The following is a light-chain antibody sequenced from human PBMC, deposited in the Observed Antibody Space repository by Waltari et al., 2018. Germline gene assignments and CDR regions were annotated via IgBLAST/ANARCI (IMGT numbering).Light chain of an antibody. J-gene: IGLJ3*02. CDR1: SSEVGFYNL. Sequence: QSALTQPASVSGSPGPSITISCTGTSSEVGFYNLFPWYQQNPDKAPNLMVYEVIERPSGVSTRFSGSKSGNTASLTISGLQAEDEADYYCCSYAGRNIWVFGGGTKVTVL. CDR3: CSYAGRNIWV. V-gene: IGLV2-23*02. CDR2: EVI.